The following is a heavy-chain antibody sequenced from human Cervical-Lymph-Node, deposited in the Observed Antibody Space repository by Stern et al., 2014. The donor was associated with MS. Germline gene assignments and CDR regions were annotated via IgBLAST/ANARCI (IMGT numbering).Heavy chain of an antibody. CDR3: ATDDIAAAGRPFDY. CDR1: GGTFNSYA. V-gene: IGHV1-69*01. D-gene: IGHD6-13*01. J-gene: IGHJ4*02. Sequence: VQLVESGAEVKKPGSSVKVSCKASGGTFNSYAISWVRQAPGQGLEWMGGIIPIFDTTNYTQKFQGRVTITADESTTTAYMELSSLRSEDTAVYFCATDDIAAAGRPFDYWGQGTLVTVSS. CDR2: IIPIFDTT.